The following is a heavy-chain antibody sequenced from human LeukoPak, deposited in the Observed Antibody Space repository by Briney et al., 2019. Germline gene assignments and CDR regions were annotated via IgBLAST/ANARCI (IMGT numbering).Heavy chain of an antibody. CDR2: VDPEGSET. D-gene: IGHD3-22*01. Sequence: ASVKISCKVSGYTFTDYYMHWVQQAPGKGLEWIGLVDPEGSETIYAEKFQGRVTITADTSTDTAYMELSSLRSEDTAVYYCARGGAMIVVVNEYDYWGQGTLVTVSS. CDR1: GYTFTDYY. J-gene: IGHJ4*02. CDR3: ARGGAMIVVVNEYDY. V-gene: IGHV1-69-2*01.